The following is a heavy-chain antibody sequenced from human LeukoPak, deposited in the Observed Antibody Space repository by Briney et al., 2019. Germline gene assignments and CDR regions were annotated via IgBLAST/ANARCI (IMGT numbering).Heavy chain of an antibody. Sequence: PPETLSLTCAVYGGSFSGYYWSWIRQPPGKGLEWIGEINHSGSTNYNPSLKSRVTISVDTSKTQFSLKLSSVTAADTAVYYCARPSLPGNLGAFDIWGQGTMVTVSS. CDR1: GGSFSGYY. CDR2: INHSGST. J-gene: IGHJ3*02. D-gene: IGHD7-27*01. V-gene: IGHV4-34*01. CDR3: ARPSLPGNLGAFDI.